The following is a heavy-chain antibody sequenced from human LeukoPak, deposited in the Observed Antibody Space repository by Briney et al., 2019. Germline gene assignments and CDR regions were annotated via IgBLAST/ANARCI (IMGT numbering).Heavy chain of an antibody. CDR2: MNPITGST. D-gene: IGHD3-10*01. V-gene: IGHV1-8*01. J-gene: IGHJ5*02. Sequence: ASVKVSCKASGYTFSDYDINWVRQAAGQGLEWMGWMNPITGSTSYVQKFRGRIIMTRDTSITTAFMELTSLTSDDTAIYYRARVKRFPTVWFDPWGQGTLVSVSS. CDR3: ARVKRFPTVWFDP. CDR1: GYTFSDYD.